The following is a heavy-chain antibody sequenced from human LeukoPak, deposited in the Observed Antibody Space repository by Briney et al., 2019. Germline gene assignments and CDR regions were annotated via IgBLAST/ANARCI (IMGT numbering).Heavy chain of an antibody. J-gene: IGHJ3*02. Sequence: SSETLSLTCAVYGGSFSGYYWSWIRQPPGKGLEWIGEINHSGSTNYNPSLKSRVTISVDTSKNQFSLKLSSVTAADTAVYYCARGMRRTRTQLWFKILQHAFDIWGQGTMVTVSS. CDR1: GGSFSGYY. CDR2: INHSGST. D-gene: IGHD3-10*01. V-gene: IGHV4-34*01. CDR3: ARGMRRTRTQLWFKILQHAFDI.